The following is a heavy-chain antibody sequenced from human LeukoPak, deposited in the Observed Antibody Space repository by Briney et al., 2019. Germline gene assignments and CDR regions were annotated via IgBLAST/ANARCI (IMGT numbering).Heavy chain of an antibody. Sequence: GASVKVSCKASGYTFTTYAIHWVRQAPGQRLEWMGWINAGNGNTKYSQKFQGRVTITRDTSASTAHMELSSLRSEDTAVYYCARRGHIPAADYWGQGTLVTVSS. V-gene: IGHV1-3*01. D-gene: IGHD6-13*01. CDR2: INAGNGNT. CDR3: ARRGHIPAADY. CDR1: GYTFTTYA. J-gene: IGHJ4*02.